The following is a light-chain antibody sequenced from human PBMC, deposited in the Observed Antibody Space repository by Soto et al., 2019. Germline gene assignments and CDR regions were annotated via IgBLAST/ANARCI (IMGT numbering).Light chain of an antibody. CDR2: DAS. CDR1: QSVRGN. CDR3: QQYGSSPAT. V-gene: IGKV3-20*01. J-gene: IGKJ1*01. Sequence: EIVMTPSPATLSLSPGARAPLSCRARQSVRGNLVWYHQKPGQSPRLLIYDASNRATGIPARFSGRGSGTDFTLTISRLEPEDFAVYYCQQYGSSPATFGQGTKVDI.